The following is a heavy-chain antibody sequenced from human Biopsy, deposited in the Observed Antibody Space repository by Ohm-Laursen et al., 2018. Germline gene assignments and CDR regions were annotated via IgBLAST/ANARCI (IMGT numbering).Heavy chain of an antibody. D-gene: IGHD3-22*01. J-gene: IGHJ4*02. CDR2: INPQSGGE. V-gene: IGHV1-2*02. Sequence: ASVNASCKTSGYTFTSYEINWVGQATGQGLEWMGWINPQSGGEHYAQKFKDRVTMTRDTSISTAYMELSSLRSDDTAVYYCASKLDYSSGYPYWGQGTLVTVSS. CDR3: ASKLDYSSGYPY. CDR1: GYTFTSYE.